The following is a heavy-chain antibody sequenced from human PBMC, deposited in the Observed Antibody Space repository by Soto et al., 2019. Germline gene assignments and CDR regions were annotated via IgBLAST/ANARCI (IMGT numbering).Heavy chain of an antibody. Sequence: GGSLRLSCAASGFTFSSHSMNWVRQAPGKGLEWVSYISSSSSTIYYADSVKGRFTISRDNAKNSLYLQMNSLRAEDTAVYYCARDLIAAAEDYWGQGTLVTVSS. V-gene: IGHV3-48*01. D-gene: IGHD6-13*01. J-gene: IGHJ4*02. CDR1: GFTFSSHS. CDR3: ARDLIAAAEDY. CDR2: ISSSSSTI.